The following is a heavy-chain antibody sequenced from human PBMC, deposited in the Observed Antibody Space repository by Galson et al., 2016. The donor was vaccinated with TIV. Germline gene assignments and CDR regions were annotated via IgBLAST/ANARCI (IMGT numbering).Heavy chain of an antibody. J-gene: IGHJ6*02. CDR2: ISAYNGNT. CDR3: AREYYYYAMDV. Sequence: SVKVSCKASGGTFSTYVINWVRQAPGQGLEWVGWISAYNGNTNYAQMLQGRVTMTTDTSTSTAYMELRSLRSDDTAVYYCAREYYYYAMDVWGQGTTVTVSS. V-gene: IGHV1-18*01. CDR1: GGTFSTYV.